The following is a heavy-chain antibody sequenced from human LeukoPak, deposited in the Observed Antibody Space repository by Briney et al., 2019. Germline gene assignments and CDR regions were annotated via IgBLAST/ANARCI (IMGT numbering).Heavy chain of an antibody. Sequence: ASVKVSCKASGFTFTGYYMHWVRQAPGQGLEWMGRINPNSGGTNYAQKFQGRVTMTRDTSISTAYMELSRLRSDDAAVYYCERDEGATLIVNNWFDPWGQGTLVTVSS. CDR1: GFTFTGYY. J-gene: IGHJ5*02. CDR2: INPNSGGT. CDR3: ERDEGATLIVNNWFDP. D-gene: IGHD1-26*01. V-gene: IGHV1-2*06.